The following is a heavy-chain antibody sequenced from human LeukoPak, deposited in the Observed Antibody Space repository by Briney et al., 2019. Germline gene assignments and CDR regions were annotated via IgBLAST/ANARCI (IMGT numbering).Heavy chain of an antibody. CDR1: GYTFTSYG. D-gene: IGHD2-15*01. Sequence: ASVKVSCKASGYTFTSYGISWVRQAPGQGLEWMGWISAYNGNTNYAQKLQGRVTVTTDTSTSTAYMELRSLRSDDTAVYYCARAWYCSGGSCYSDYWGQGTLVTVSS. V-gene: IGHV1-18*01. CDR2: ISAYNGNT. J-gene: IGHJ4*02. CDR3: ARAWYCSGGSCYSDY.